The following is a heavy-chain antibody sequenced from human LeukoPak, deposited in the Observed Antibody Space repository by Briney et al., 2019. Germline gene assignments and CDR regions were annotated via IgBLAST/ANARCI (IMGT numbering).Heavy chain of an antibody. V-gene: IGHV4-31*03. CDR3: ARALPADYGDYVRGWFDP. CDR1: GGSISSGGYY. D-gene: IGHD4-17*01. J-gene: IGHJ5*02. CDR2: IYYSGST. Sequence: SETLSLTCTVSGGSISSGGYYWSWIRQHPGKGLEWIGYIYYSGSTYYNPSLKSRVTISVDTSKNQFSLKLSSVTAADTAVYYCARALPADYGDYVRGWFDPWGQGTLVTVSS.